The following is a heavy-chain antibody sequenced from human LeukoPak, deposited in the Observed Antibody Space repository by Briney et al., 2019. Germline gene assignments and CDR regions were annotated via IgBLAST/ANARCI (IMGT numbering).Heavy chain of an antibody. CDR3: ARGFLTGNYGMDV. D-gene: IGHD3-9*01. J-gene: IGHJ6*02. V-gene: IGHV1-69*13. CDR1: GGTFSSYA. CDR2: IIPIFGTA. Sequence: ASVTVSCTASGGTFSSYAISWVRQAPGQGLEWMGGIIPIFGTANYAQKFQGRVTITADESTSTAYMELSSLRSEDTAVYYCARGFLTGNYGMDVWGQGTTVTVSS.